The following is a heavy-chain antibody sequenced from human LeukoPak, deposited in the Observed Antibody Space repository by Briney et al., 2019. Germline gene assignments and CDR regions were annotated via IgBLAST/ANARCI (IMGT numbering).Heavy chain of an antibody. V-gene: IGHV4-39*01. Sequence: SETLSLTCTVSGGSISSSSYYWGWIRQPPGKGLEWIGSIYYSGGTYYNPSLKSRVTISVDTSKNQFSLKLSSVTAADTAVYYCARVARRVVVVVAATGQQNWFDPWGQGTLVTVSS. CDR3: ARVARRVVVVVAATGQQNWFDP. D-gene: IGHD2-15*01. J-gene: IGHJ5*02. CDR2: IYYSGGT. CDR1: GGSISSSSYY.